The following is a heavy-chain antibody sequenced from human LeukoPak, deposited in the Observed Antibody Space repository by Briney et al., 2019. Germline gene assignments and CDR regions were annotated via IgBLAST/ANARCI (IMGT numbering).Heavy chain of an antibody. CDR2: IYFTGST. CDR3: ARRRQVSYYSPYAFDL. J-gene: IGHJ3*01. V-gene: IGHV4-59*08. Sequence: SETLSLTCTVSGGSMTNSYWGWIRQPPGKGLEWLGYIYFTGSTNSNPSLKSRVTISLDTSKNQLSLRLTSVTAADTAVYYCARRRQVSYYSPYAFDLWGQGTMVTVSP. D-gene: IGHD2-15*01. CDR1: GGSMTNSY.